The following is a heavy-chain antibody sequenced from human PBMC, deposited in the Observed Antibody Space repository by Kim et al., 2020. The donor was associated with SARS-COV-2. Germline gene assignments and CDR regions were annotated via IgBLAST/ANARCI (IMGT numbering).Heavy chain of an antibody. J-gene: IGHJ4*02. D-gene: IGHD2-8*01. Sequence: STNYTPSLKSRVTISVDTSKNQFSLKLSSVTAADTAVYYCASCQNGAFDYWGQGTLVTVSS. V-gene: IGHV4-34*01. CDR2: ST. CDR3: ASCQNGAFDY.